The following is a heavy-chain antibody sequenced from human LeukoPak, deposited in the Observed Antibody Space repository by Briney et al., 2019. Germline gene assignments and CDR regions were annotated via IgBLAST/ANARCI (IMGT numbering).Heavy chain of an antibody. CDR1: GXTFRNYW. CDR2: INSDGSGT. J-gene: IGHJ4*02. V-gene: IGHV3-74*01. Sequence: GGSLRLSCAASGXTFRNYWVHWVRQAPGKGLVWVSRINSDGSGTNYADSVKGRFTISRDNAKNTLYLQLNSLRAEDTAVYYCARVGDYGDYDGFFDHWGQGTLVTVSS. CDR3: ARVGDYGDYDGFFDH. D-gene: IGHD4-17*01.